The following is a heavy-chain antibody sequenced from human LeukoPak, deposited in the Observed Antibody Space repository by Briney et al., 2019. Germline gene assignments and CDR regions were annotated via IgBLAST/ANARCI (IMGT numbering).Heavy chain of an antibody. CDR2: VYSGDST. CDR3: ARCSGSYYNGGSYYYYGMDV. CDR1: GFTVNSNY. Sequence: GGSLRLSCAASGFTVNSNYMSWVRQAPGKGLEWVSVVYSGDSTYYAGSVKGRFTISRDNSKNTLYLQMNSLRAEDTAVYYCARCSGSYYNGGSYYYYGMDVWGQGTTVTVSS. V-gene: IGHV3-66*01. J-gene: IGHJ6*02. D-gene: IGHD3-10*02.